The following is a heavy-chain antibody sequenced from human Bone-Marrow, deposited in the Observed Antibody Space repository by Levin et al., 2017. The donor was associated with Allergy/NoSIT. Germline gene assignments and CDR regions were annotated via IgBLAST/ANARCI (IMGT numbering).Heavy chain of an antibody. J-gene: IGHJ4*02. Sequence: GGSLRLSCVGSGLTFSRYWMHWVRQAPGKGLVWVSHINSDGSSTTYADSVKGRFTISRDNAKNTLYLQMNSLRAEDTGIYYCTGVTDFDYWGQGTPVTVSS. CDR1: GLTFSRYW. V-gene: IGHV3-74*01. CDR2: INSDGSST. CDR3: TGVTDFDY. D-gene: IGHD2-21*02.